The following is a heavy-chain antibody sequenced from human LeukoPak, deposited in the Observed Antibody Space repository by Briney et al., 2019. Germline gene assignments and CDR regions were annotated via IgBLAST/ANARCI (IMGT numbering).Heavy chain of an antibody. CDR1: GGSISSSSYY. D-gene: IGHD3-9*01. Sequence: SETLSLTCTVSGGSISSSSYYWVWIRQPPGKGLEWVGSIYHSGRTYYNPSLKSRVTISVDTSKNQFSLKLSSVTAADTAVYYCARQRGILTGPRGAFDIWGQGTMVTVSS. CDR3: ARQRGILTGPRGAFDI. CDR2: IYHSGRT. J-gene: IGHJ3*02. V-gene: IGHV4-39*01.